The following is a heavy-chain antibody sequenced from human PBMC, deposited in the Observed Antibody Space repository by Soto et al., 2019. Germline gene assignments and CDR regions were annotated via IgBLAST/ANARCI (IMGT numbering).Heavy chain of an antibody. CDR1: GFTFSSYG. J-gene: IGHJ6*01. CDR2: ISYDGSNK. Sequence: QVQLVESGGGVVQPGRSLRLSCAASGFTFSSYGMHWVRQAPGKGLEWVAVISYDGSNKYYADSVKGRFTISRDNSKNTLYLQMNSLRAEDTAVYYCAKMPMNRVDRYYDYGMDVW. V-gene: IGHV3-30*18. D-gene: IGHD2-15*01. CDR3: AKMPMNRVDRYYDYGMDV.